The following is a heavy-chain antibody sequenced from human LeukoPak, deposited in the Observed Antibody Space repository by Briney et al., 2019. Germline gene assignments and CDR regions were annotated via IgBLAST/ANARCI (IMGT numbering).Heavy chain of an antibody. CDR2: KALDGSRK. CDR1: GFTFSHHH. V-gene: IGHV3-30*03. D-gene: IGHD6-19*01. Sequence: GGSLRLSCAASGFTFSHHHIHWVRQAPGKGLEWVTVKALDGSRKIYADSVKGRFTISRDNSKNTVSLQMNSLGVEDTAVYYCARDQGDASGWFFDYWGQGARVIVSS. J-gene: IGHJ4*02. CDR3: ARDQGDASGWFFDY.